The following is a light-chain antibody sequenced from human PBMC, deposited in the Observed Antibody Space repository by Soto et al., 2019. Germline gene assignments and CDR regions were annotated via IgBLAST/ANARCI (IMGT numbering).Light chain of an antibody. CDR2: GAS. Sequence: EIVCTQSAGTLALSPGERATLSCRASQSVSSSYLAWYQQKPGQAPRLLSYGASSRATGIPDGFSGSGSGTDFTLTISRLEPEDFAVYYCQQYGSSPETFGQGTKVDIK. CDR1: QSVSSSY. V-gene: IGKV3-20*01. CDR3: QQYGSSPET. J-gene: IGKJ1*01.